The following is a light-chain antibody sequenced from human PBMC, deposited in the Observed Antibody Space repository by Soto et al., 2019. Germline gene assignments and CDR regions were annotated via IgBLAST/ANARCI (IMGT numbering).Light chain of an antibody. J-gene: IGLJ2*01. CDR3: CSYAGDYSLV. V-gene: IGLV2-11*01. CDR2: DVR. Sequence: QSVLTQPRSMSGSPGQSVTISCSGTGSDIGSYDLVAWYQQHPDKAPKLIIYDVRKRPSGVPDRFSGSKSGSTASLTISGLQAEDEADYYCCSYAGDYSLVFGGGTQLTVL. CDR1: GSDIGSYDL.